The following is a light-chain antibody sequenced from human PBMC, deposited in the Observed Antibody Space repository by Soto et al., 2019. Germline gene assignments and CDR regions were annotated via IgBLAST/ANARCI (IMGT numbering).Light chain of an antibody. CDR1: QSVSSN. Sequence: MTQSPATLSVSPGERATLSCRASQSVSSNLAWYQQKPGQAPRLLIYAASTRATGVPARFSGSGSGTEFTLTISSLQSEDFAIYYCQQNNNWPPIPFGQGTRLEI. V-gene: IGKV3-15*01. J-gene: IGKJ5*01. CDR2: AAS. CDR3: QQNNNWPPIP.